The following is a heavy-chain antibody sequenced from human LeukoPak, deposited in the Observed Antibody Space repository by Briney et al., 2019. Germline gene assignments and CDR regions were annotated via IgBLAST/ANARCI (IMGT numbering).Heavy chain of an antibody. D-gene: IGHD3-3*01. CDR2: ISSDGSST. CDR1: GFTFSSYW. Sequence: PGGSLRLSCAASGFTFSSYWMHWVRQAPGKGLVWVSRISSDGSSTNYADSVKGRFTISRDNAKNTLYLQMNSLRADDTAVYYCASAYNFYQNFDSWGQGTLVTASS. J-gene: IGHJ4*02. CDR3: ASAYNFYQNFDS. V-gene: IGHV3-74*01.